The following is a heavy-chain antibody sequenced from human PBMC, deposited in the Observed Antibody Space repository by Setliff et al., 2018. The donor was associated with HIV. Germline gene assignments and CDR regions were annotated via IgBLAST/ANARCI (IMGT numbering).Heavy chain of an antibody. CDR3: ARDDGGYNYAGAFDV. CDR2: IGPYNDRT. J-gene: IGHJ3*01. Sequence: PSVKVSCKTSGYMFIAYGMSWVRRAPGQGLEWMGWIGPYNDRTEYAQEFQGRVSLTIDTSASTAYMELRSLRSDDTAVYYCARDDGGYNYAGAFDVWGQGTMVTVSS. V-gene: IGHV1-18*01. D-gene: IGHD3-16*01. CDR1: GYMFIAYG.